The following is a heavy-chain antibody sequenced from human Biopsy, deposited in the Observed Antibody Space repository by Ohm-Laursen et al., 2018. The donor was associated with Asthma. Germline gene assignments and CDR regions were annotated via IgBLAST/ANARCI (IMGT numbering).Heavy chain of an antibody. CDR2: HDHEEGGT. J-gene: IGHJ4*02. Sequence: EPSVKVSCKISGYSLTDLSMHWVRQAPGQGLEWMGGHDHEEGGTVNARRFQGRVTMTEDTSTDTAYMELSSLSSDGTAVYYCASDFPKDYVRYNFQFWGQGTLVTVSS. V-gene: IGHV1-24*01. CDR3: ASDFPKDYVRYNFQF. D-gene: IGHD4-17*01. CDR1: GYSLTDLS.